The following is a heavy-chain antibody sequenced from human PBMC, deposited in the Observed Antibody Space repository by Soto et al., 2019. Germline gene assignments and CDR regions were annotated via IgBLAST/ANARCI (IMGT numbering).Heavy chain of an antibody. J-gene: IGHJ3*02. CDR2: INPNSGGT. D-gene: IGHD1-20*01. CDR3: AREYKGQPSDAFDI. Sequence: QVQLVQSGAEVKKPGASVKVSCKASGYTFTGYYMHWVRQAPGQGLEWMGWINPNSGGTNYAQKFQGWVTXXRXTXXSTAYMELSRLRSDDTAVYYCAREYKGQPSDAFDIWGQGTMVTVSS. V-gene: IGHV1-2*04. CDR1: GYTFTGYY.